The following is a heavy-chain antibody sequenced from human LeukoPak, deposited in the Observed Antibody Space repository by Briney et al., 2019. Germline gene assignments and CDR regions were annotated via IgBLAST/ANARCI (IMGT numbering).Heavy chain of an antibody. CDR1: GFTFSTYA. J-gene: IGHJ3*02. Sequence: GGSLRPSCAASGFTFSTYAMHWVRQAPGKGLEYVSAISSGGNTYYVDSVKGRFTISRDNSKNTLYLQMGSLRAEDMAVYYCARDRLRDPNDAFDIWGQGTMVTVSS. CDR3: ARDRLRDPNDAFDI. CDR2: ISSGGNT. V-gene: IGHV3-64*02.